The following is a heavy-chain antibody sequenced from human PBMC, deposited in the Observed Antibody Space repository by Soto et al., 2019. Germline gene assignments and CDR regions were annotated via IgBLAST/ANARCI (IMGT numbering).Heavy chain of an antibody. CDR1: GGSISSSSYY. V-gene: IGHV4-39*01. CDR2: IYYSGST. Sequence: SETLSLTCTVSGGSISSSSYYWGWIRQPPGKGLEWIGSIYYSGSTYYNPSLKSRVTISVDTSKNQFSLKLSSVTAADTAVYYCASYSSGWRDYWGQGTLVTVSS. D-gene: IGHD6-19*01. CDR3: ASYSSGWRDY. J-gene: IGHJ4*02.